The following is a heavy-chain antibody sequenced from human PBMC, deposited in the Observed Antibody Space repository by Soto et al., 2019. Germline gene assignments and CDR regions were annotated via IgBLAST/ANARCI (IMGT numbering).Heavy chain of an antibody. CDR1: GFTFSNAW. J-gene: IGHJ6*02. Sequence: EVQLVESGGGLVKPGGSLRLSCAASGFTFSNAWMNWVRQAPGKGLEWVGRIKSKGDGETTDYAAPVKGRFTISRDDSKTTVYVQMNSLKTQDTAVYYCTTGLTYYYDSSGYYWAGGMDVWGQGITVTVSS. CDR3: TTGLTYYYDSSGYYWAGGMDV. V-gene: IGHV3-15*01. D-gene: IGHD3-22*01. CDR2: IKSKGDGETT.